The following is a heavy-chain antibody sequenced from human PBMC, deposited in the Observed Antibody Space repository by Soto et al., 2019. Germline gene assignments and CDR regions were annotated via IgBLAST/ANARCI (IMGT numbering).Heavy chain of an antibody. CDR2: VSHDGRKQ. D-gene: IGHD1-20*01. V-gene: IGHV3-30*18. Sequence: GGSLRLSCEASGFTFSNYGMHWVRQAPGKGLEWVAVVSHDGRKQYYADSVKGRLTISRDNSKNTLYLQMNSLRAEDTAVYYCAKEKQIKVSNTLDYWGQGTLVTVYS. CDR1: GFTFSNYG. CDR3: AKEKQIKVSNTLDY. J-gene: IGHJ4*02.